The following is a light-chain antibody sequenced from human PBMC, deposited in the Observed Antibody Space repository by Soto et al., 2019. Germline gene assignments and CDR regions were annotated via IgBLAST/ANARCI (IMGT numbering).Light chain of an antibody. Sequence: EIVLTQSPDTMSLSPGERSTLSCRASQSVGSNYLAWYQQKPGQTPRLLIYAASSRATGIPDTFSGGGSGTDFTLTISRLEPEDFAVYYCQHYGSPLTFGGGTKVDIK. CDR1: QSVGSNY. CDR2: AAS. J-gene: IGKJ4*01. CDR3: QHYGSPLT. V-gene: IGKV3-20*01.